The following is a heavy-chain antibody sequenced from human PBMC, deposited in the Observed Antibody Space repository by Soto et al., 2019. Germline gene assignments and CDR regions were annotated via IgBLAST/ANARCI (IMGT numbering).Heavy chain of an antibody. CDR3: ARVARCGGISCYGLPSN. J-gene: IGHJ4*02. CDR1: GESLSDYY. D-gene: IGHD2-2*01. V-gene: IGHV4-34*01. Sequence: PSETLSLTCAVYGESLSDYYWTWIRQPPGRGLEWIGEINHSGSTNYNPSLKSRLTISVDTSRNQFSLKLTSVTAADTAVYYCARVARCGGISCYGLPSNWGQGALVTVSS. CDR2: INHSGST.